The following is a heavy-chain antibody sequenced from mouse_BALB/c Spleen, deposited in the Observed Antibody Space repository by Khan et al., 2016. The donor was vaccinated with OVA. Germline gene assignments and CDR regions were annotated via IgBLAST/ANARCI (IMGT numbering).Heavy chain of an antibody. J-gene: IGHJ4*01. Sequence: QVQLKESGPELVRPGASVKLSCKISGYTFTSYWIHWIKQRSGHGLEWIARIYPGTGSTYYNENFKGQAALTADKSSSTAYMQLSSLKSEDSAVXFCARRDDEDTMDYWGQGTSVTVSS. D-gene: IGHD2-14*01. CDR1: GYTFTSYW. CDR2: IYPGTGST. CDR3: ARRDDEDTMDY. V-gene: IGHV1-76*01.